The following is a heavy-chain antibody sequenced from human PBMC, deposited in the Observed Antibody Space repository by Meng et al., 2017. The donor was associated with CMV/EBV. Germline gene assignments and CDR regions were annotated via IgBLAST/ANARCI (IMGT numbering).Heavy chain of an antibody. Sequence: GGSLRLSCAASGFTFSSYGMHWVRQAPGKGVEWVAVIWYDGSNKYYADSVKGRFTISRDNSKNTLYLQMNSLRAEDTAVYYCAKDFRDIVVVPAAEQNYYYYGMDVWGQGTTVTVSS. J-gene: IGHJ6*02. CDR2: IWYDGSNK. D-gene: IGHD2-2*01. CDR3: AKDFRDIVVVPAAEQNYYYYGMDV. V-gene: IGHV3-33*06. CDR1: GFTFSSYG.